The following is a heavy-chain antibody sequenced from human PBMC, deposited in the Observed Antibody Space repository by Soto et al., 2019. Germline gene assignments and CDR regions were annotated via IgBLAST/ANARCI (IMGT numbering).Heavy chain of an antibody. V-gene: IGHV3-30-3*01. D-gene: IGHD6-13*01. J-gene: IGHJ4*02. Sequence: QVQLVESGGGVVQPGRSLRLSCAASGFTFSTHAMHWVRQAPGKGLECVAIVSFDGSNKYYADSVKGRFTISRDNSKNTCYLQMSGLTPEDTAFYCCARDQTGITTAGGGRIDHWGQGTLVTVSS. CDR3: ARDQTGITTAGGGRIDH. CDR1: GFTFSTHA. CDR2: VSFDGSNK.